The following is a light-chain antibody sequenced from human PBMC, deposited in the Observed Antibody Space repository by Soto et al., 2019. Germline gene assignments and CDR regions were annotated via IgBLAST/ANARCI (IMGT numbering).Light chain of an antibody. V-gene: IGKV1-5*01. CDR1: QSISSW. J-gene: IGKJ1*01. CDR2: DAS. CDR3: QQYETFSGT. Sequence: DIQMTQSPSTLSASVGDRVTITCRASQSISSWLAWYQQRPGIAPKLLIFDASILQSGVPSRFSGSGSGTEFTLTISSLQPDDFATYYCQQYETFSGTFGPGTKVDI.